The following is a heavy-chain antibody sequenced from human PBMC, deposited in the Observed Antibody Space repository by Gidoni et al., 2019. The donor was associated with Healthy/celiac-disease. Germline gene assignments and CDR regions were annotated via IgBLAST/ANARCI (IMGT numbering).Heavy chain of an antibody. V-gene: IGHV1-69*01. J-gene: IGHJ6*02. CDR3: ARGLDCSSTSCYKSLPGGYYYYGMDV. D-gene: IGHD2-2*02. Sequence: QVQLVQSGAEVKKPGSSVKVSCKASGGTFSSYAISWVRQAPGQGLEWMGGIIPIFGTANYAQKFQGRVTITADESTSTAYMELSSLRSEDTAVYYCARGLDCSSTSCYKSLPGGYYYYGMDVWGQGTTVTVSS. CDR2: IIPIFGTA. CDR1: GGTFSSYA.